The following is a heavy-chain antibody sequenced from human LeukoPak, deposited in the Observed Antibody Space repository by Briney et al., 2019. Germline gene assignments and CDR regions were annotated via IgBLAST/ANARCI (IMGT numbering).Heavy chain of an antibody. J-gene: IGHJ4*02. CDR1: VYTFTGYY. V-gene: IGHV1-2*02. CDR3: ARDSPRGITMVRGDIDY. CDR2: INPNSGGT. D-gene: IGHD3-10*01. Sequence: ASVKVSCKASVYTFTGYYMHWVRQAPGQGLEWMGWINPNSGGTNYAQKFQGRVTMTRDTSISTAYMELSRLRSDDTAVYYCARDSPRGITMVRGDIDYWGQGTLVTVSS.